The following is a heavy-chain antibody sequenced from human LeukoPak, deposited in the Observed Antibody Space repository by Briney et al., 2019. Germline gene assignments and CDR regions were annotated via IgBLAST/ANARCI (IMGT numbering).Heavy chain of an antibody. CDR2: IYTSGST. V-gene: IGHV4-4*07. CDR3: ARVRSSGYLYYYYYMDV. J-gene: IGHJ6*03. D-gene: IGHD3-22*01. Sequence: SETLSLTCTVSGGSISSYYWSWIRQPAGKGLEWIGRIYTSGSTNYNPSLKSRVTMSVDTSKNQFSLKLSSVTAADTAVYYCARVRSSGYLYYYYYMDVWGKGTTVTVSS. CDR1: GGSISSYY.